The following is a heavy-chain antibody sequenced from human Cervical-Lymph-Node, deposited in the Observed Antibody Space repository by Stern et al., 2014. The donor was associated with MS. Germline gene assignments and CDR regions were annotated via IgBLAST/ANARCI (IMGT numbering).Heavy chain of an antibody. CDR3: AREFYGSGSYYPDY. V-gene: IGHV1-18*01. CDR1: GYTFTNYG. CDR2: ISTYNGNT. Sequence: VQLVQSGAEVKKPGASVKVSCKASGYTFTNYGISWARQAPGQGLEWMGWISTYNGNTDFVQNFQGRVTMSTDTSTSTAYMELRSLRSDDTAVYYCAREFYGSGSYYPDYWGQGTLVTVSS. J-gene: IGHJ4*02. D-gene: IGHD3-10*01.